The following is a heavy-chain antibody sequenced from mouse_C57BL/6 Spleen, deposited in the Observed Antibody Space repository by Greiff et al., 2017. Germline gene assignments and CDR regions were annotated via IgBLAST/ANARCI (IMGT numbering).Heavy chain of an antibody. Sequence: LQQPGAELVKPGASVKLSCKASGYTFTSYWMHWVKQRPGRGLVWIGRIDPNSGGTKYNEKFKSKATLTVDTPSSTAYMQLSSLTSEDSAVYYCAREGWLPFMDYWGQGTSVTVSS. CDR2: IDPNSGGT. CDR1: GYTFTSYW. CDR3: AREGWLPFMDY. J-gene: IGHJ4*01. D-gene: IGHD2-3*01. V-gene: IGHV1-72*01.